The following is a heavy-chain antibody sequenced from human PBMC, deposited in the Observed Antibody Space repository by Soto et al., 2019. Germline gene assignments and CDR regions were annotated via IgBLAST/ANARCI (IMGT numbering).Heavy chain of an antibody. CDR2: IIPIFGTA. J-gene: IGHJ6*02. V-gene: IGHV1-69*01. D-gene: IGHD6-6*01. CDR1: GGTFSSYA. Sequence: QVQLVQSGAEVKKPGSSVKVSCKASGGTFSSYAISWVRQAPGQGLEWMGGIIPIFGTANYAQKFQGRVTITADESTSTAYMELSSLRSEDTAGYYCARDGGAARRYYYYGMDVWGQGPTVTVSS. CDR3: ARDGGAARRYYYYGMDV.